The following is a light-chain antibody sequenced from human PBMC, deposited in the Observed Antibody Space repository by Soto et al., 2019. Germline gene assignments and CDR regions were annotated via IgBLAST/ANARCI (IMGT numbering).Light chain of an antibody. J-gene: IGLJ2*01. Sequence: QSALTQPRSVSGSPGQSVTISCTGTSSDVGSYNYVSWHQQHPGKAPKLVIYDVTQRPSGVPDRFSASKSGITASLTISGLQAEDEADYYCCSYAAGDRFKFGGGTKLTVL. CDR2: DVT. CDR1: SSDVGSYNY. CDR3: CSYAAGDRFK. V-gene: IGLV2-11*01.